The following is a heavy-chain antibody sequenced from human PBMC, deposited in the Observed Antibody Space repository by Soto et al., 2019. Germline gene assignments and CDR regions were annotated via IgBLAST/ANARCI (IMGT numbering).Heavy chain of an antibody. Sequence: LRLSCAASGFTFSSYSMNWVRQAPGKGLEWVSSISSSSSYIYYADSVKGRFTISRDNAKNSLYLQMNSLRAEDTAVYYCAREYYDILTGYHLGMDVWGQGTTVTVSS. CDR2: ISSSSSYI. D-gene: IGHD3-9*01. CDR3: AREYYDILTGYHLGMDV. V-gene: IGHV3-21*01. CDR1: GFTFSSYS. J-gene: IGHJ6*02.